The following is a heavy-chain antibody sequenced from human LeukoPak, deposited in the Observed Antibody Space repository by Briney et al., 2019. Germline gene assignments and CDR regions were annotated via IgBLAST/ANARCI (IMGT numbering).Heavy chain of an antibody. V-gene: IGHV4-39*01. Sequence: SETLSLTCTVSGGSISSSSYYWGWIRQPPGKGLEWIGSIYYSGSTYYNPSLKSRVTISVDTSKNQFSLKLSSVTAADTAVYYCARPEIVNHYGSGTYYKIAGCFDPWGQGTLVTVS. CDR3: ARPEIVNHYGSGTYYKIAGCFDP. J-gene: IGHJ5*02. CDR1: GGSISSSSYY. CDR2: IYYSGST. D-gene: IGHD3-10*01.